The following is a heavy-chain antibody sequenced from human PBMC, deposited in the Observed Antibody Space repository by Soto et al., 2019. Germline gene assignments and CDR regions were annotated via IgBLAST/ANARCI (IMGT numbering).Heavy chain of an antibody. V-gene: IGHV3-21*01. Sequence: EVQLVESGGGLVKPGGSLRLSCAASGFTFSSYSMNWVRQAPGKGLEWVSSISSSSRYIYYADSVKGRFTISRDNAKNSLYLQMNSLRAEDTAVYYCARVRYCSGGSCYSRAGEFDYWGHGTLVTVSS. CDR2: ISSSSRYI. J-gene: IGHJ4*01. CDR1: GFTFSSYS. CDR3: ARVRYCSGGSCYSRAGEFDY. D-gene: IGHD2-15*01.